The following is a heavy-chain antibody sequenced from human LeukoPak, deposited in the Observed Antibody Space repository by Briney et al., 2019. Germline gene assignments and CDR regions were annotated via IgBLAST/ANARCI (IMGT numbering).Heavy chain of an antibody. CDR2: IYYSGST. D-gene: IGHD3-22*01. J-gene: IGHJ4*02. Sequence: SETLSLTCTVSGGSISNYYWSWIRQPPGKGLEWIGNIYYSGSTNYNPSLKSQVTISVDTSKNQFSLKLSYVTAADTAVYYCAREGMIVVVLDYWGQGTLVTVSS. CDR3: AREGMIVVVLDY. CDR1: GGSISNYY. V-gene: IGHV4-59*01.